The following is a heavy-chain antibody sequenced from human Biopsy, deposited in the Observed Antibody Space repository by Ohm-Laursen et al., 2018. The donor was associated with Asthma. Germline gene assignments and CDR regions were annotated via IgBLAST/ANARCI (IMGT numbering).Heavy chain of an antibody. CDR2: IYYSGST. Sequence: SQTLSLTCSVSGGSISSGGYYWSWIRQHPGKGLEWIGCIYYSGSTYYNPSLKSRVTISVDTSKNQFSLNLSSVTAADTAVYYCARWGSFDFDYWGQGTLVTVSS. J-gene: IGHJ4*02. CDR1: GGSISSGGYY. D-gene: IGHD7-27*01. V-gene: IGHV4-31*03. CDR3: ARWGSFDFDY.